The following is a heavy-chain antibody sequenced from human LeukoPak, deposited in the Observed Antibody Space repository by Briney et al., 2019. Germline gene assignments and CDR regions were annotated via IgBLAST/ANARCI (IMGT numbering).Heavy chain of an antibody. CDR2: ISAYNGNT. D-gene: IGHD5-24*01. J-gene: IGHJ6*03. Sequence: ASVKVSCKASGYTFTSYGISWVRQAPGQGLEWMGWISAYNGNTNYAQNFQGRVTMTTDTSTSTAYMELRSLRSDDTAVYYCARASPEENYYYYYYMDVWGKGTTVTVSS. CDR1: GYTFTSYG. V-gene: IGHV1-18*01. CDR3: ARASPEENYYYYYYMDV.